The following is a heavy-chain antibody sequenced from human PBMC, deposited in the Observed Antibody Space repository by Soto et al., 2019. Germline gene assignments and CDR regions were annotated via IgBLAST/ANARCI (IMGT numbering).Heavy chain of an antibody. D-gene: IGHD3-10*01. Sequence: PGGSLRLSCVVSGFTFAKYWMRWVRQAPGKGLVWVARIETDGTTQTYADSVEGRFTISRDNAKNTLYLHMNSLRAEDTAVYYCGRQAALWEKVDFRGHGTPVTVSS. CDR1: GFTFAKYW. V-gene: IGHV3-74*01. J-gene: IGHJ1*01. CDR3: GRQAALWEKVDF. CDR2: IETDGTTQ.